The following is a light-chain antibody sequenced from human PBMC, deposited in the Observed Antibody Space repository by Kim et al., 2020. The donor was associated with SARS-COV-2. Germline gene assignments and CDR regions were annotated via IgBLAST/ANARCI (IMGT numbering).Light chain of an antibody. V-gene: IGKV3-20*01. CDR1: QSVSSTY. CDR3: QQYGTSPRT. CDR2: GAS. Sequence: EIVLTQSPGTLSLSPGERATLSCRASQSVSSTYLAWYQQKPGQPPRLLIYGASSRATGIPDRFSGSWSGTDFTLTISRLEPEDFAVYYCQQYGTSPRTFGGGTKVEI. J-gene: IGKJ4*01.